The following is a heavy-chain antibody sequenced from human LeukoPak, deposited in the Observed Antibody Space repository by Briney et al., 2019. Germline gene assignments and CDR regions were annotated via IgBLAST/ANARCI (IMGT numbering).Heavy chain of an antibody. CDR2: ISSSSDYI. J-gene: IGHJ4*02. CDR3: ASGGTYVLDY. Sequence: GGSLRLSCAASGFTFSSYNMNWVRQAPGKGLEWVSFISSSSDYIYYADSLKGRFTISRDNAKNSVYPQMNSLRADDTAVYYCASGGTYVLDYWGQGTLVTVSA. D-gene: IGHD3-16*01. CDR1: GFTFSSYN. V-gene: IGHV3-21*01.